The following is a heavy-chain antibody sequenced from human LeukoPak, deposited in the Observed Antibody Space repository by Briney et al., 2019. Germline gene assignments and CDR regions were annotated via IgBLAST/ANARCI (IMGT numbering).Heavy chain of an antibody. CDR2: ISGSGGST. V-gene: IGHV3-23*01. Sequence: GGSLRLSCAASGFTFSSYAMSWVRQAPGKGLEWVSAISGSGGSTYYADSVKGRFTISRDNSKNTLHFQMNSLRAEDTAVYYCVRGRGYYDSSGYYPYYFDYWGQGTLVTVSS. J-gene: IGHJ4*02. CDR1: GFTFSSYA. CDR3: VRGRGYYDSSGYYPYYFDY. D-gene: IGHD3-22*01.